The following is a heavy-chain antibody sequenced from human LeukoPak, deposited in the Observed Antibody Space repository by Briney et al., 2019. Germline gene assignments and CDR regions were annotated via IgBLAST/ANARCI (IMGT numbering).Heavy chain of an antibody. CDR3: AKAMDKWRRLGGIDN. D-gene: IGHD5-12*01. CDR1: GFPFSTYG. Sequence: GGSLRLSCAASGFPFSTYGMHWVRQAPGKGLEWVSVICHDGINKHYADSVKGRFTISRDNSKNTLYLQMNSLRAEDTAVYYCAKAMDKWRRLGGIDNWGQGTLVTVSS. V-gene: IGHV3-33*03. CDR2: ICHDGINK. J-gene: IGHJ4*02.